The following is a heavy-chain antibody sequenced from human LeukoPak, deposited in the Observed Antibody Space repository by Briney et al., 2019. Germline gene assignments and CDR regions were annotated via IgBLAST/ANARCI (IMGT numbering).Heavy chain of an antibody. D-gene: IGHD3-22*01. V-gene: IGHV3-7*01. CDR2: IKQDGSEK. J-gene: IGHJ1*01. CDR3: ASRYDSNAYCKYFQY. CDR1: GFTFSGSA. Sequence: GGSLRLSCAASGFTFSGSAMHWVRQAPGKGLEWVANIKQDGSEKYYVDSVKGRFTISRDNAKSTLYLQMTSLRAEDTAVYYCASRYDSNAYCKYFQYWGQGTLVTVSS.